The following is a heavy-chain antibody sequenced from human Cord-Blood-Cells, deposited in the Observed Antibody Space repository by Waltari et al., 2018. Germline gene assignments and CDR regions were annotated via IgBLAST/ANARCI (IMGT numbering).Heavy chain of an antibody. J-gene: IGHJ5*02. CDR3: ARGYSGSPPFDP. CDR1: GGSFSGYY. Sequence: QVQLQQWGAGLLKPSETLSLTCAVYGGSFSGYYWSWIRQPPGKGMGWIGEINHSGRNNYNPSLKSRVTISVDTSKSQFSLKLSSVTAADTAVYYCARGYSGSPPFDPWGQGTLVTVSS. D-gene: IGHD1-26*01. CDR2: INHSGRN. V-gene: IGHV4-34*01.